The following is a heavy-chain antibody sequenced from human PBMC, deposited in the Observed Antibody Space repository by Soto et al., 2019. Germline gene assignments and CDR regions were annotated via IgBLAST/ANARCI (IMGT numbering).Heavy chain of an antibody. CDR3: AKEIFAAAYAATSAFDL. CDR2: VDGSGGGT. V-gene: IGHV3-23*01. J-gene: IGHJ4*02. CDR1: GFTFSSHA. D-gene: IGHD2-8*01. Sequence: GGSLRLSCAASGFTFSSHAMGWLRQAPEAEPEWVAFVDGSGGGTYYADYVKGHFTISRDNSDNSLFLHMNSLRAEDTGRYFCAKEIFAAAYAATSAFDLWGQGTRVTVSS.